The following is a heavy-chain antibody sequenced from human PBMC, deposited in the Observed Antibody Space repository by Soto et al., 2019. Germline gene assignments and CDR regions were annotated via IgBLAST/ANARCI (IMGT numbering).Heavy chain of an antibody. D-gene: IGHD6-6*01. J-gene: IGHJ5*02. CDR1: GYIFTGFY. CDR2: INPNSGDT. Sequence: ASVKVSCKASGYIFTGFYMHWVRQAPGQGLEWMGWINPNSGDTNYAQKFQGRVTMTRDTSITTAYMELSRLRSDDTAVYYCARPNLSSPYNWFDPWGQGTLVTVYS. V-gene: IGHV1-2*02. CDR3: ARPNLSSPYNWFDP.